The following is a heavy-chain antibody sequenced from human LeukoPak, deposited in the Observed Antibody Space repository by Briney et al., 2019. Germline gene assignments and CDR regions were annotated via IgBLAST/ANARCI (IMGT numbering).Heavy chain of an antibody. V-gene: IGHV3-23*01. CDR3: AKVNGGYDTYFDY. CDR1: GFTFSSYA. D-gene: IGHD5-12*01. Sequence: GGSLRLSCAASGFTFSSYAMSWVRQAPGKGLEWVSDISGSGGSTYYADSVKGRFTISRDNSKNTLYLQMNSLRAEDTAVYYCAKVNGGYDTYFDYWGQGTLVTVSS. J-gene: IGHJ4*02. CDR2: ISGSGGST.